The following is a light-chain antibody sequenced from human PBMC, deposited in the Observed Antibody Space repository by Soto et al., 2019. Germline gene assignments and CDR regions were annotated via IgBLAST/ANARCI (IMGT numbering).Light chain of an antibody. CDR1: QNINNNY. V-gene: IGKV3-20*01. CDR3: QHYTTSLLT. CDR2: GAS. J-gene: IGKJ4*02. Sequence: EIVLTQSPGTLSLSPGEGATLSCRASQNINNNYLAWYQQKPGQAPRLRIHGASSRATGIPDRFSGSGSGTDFTLTISRLEPEDFAVYYCQHYTTSLLTFGGGPKVEIK.